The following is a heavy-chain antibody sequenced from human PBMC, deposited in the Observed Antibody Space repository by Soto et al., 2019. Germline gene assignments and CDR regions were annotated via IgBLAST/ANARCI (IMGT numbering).Heavy chain of an antibody. CDR3: ARGAGGFDY. V-gene: IGHV1-3*04. J-gene: IGHJ4*02. CDR1: GYTFTSYA. CDR2: IYTDNGNT. D-gene: IGHD3-10*01. Sequence: QGKLVQSGAEERRPGASVKVSCMASGYTFTSYAVHWVRQAPGQRPEWMGWIYTDNGNTVYSQRFQDRVTITRDTSATTVYMELSGLRSEDTSVYYCARGAGGFDYWGQGTLVTVSS.